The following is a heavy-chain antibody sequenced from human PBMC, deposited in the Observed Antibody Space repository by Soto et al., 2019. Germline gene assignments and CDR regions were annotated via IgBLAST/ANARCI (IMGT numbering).Heavy chain of an antibody. CDR2: INAGNGNT. CDR1: GYTFTSYA. CDR3: ARGGVATIRRAAFDY. Sequence: QVQLVQSGAEVKKPGASVKVSCKASGYTFTSYAMHWVRQAPGQRLEWMGWINAGNGNTKYSQKFQGRVTIARDTSASTAYMELSSLRSEDTAVYYCARGGVATIRRAAFDYWGQGTLVTVSS. D-gene: IGHD5-12*01. J-gene: IGHJ4*02. V-gene: IGHV1-3*01.